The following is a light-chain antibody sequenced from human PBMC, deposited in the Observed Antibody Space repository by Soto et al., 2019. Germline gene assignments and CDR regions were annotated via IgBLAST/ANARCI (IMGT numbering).Light chain of an antibody. J-gene: IGLJ3*02. CDR2: VNTDGSH. V-gene: IGLV4-69*01. CDR3: QTWGTGIQV. Sequence: QLVLSQSPSASASLGASVKLTCTLSSGYPNYAIAWHQQQPEKGPRYLMRVNTDGSHTKGDGIPDHFSGSSSGAERYLTISSLQSEDEADYYCQTWGTGIQVFGGGTKLTVL. CDR1: SGYPNYA.